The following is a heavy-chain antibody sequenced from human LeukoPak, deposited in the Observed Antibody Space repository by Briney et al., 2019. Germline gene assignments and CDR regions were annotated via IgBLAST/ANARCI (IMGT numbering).Heavy chain of an antibody. V-gene: IGHV1-2*06. CDR3: ARDLVTMVRGEGWFDP. Sequence: ASVKVSCKASGYTFTGYYMHWVRQAPGQGLEWMGRINPNSGGTNYAQKFLGRVTMTRDTSISTAYMELSRLRSDDTAVYYCARDLVTMVRGEGWFDPWGQGTLVTVSS. CDR2: INPNSGGT. J-gene: IGHJ5*02. D-gene: IGHD3-10*01. CDR1: GYTFTGYY.